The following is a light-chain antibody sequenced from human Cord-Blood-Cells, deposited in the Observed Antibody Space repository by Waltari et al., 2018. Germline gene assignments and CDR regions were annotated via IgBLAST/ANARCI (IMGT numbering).Light chain of an antibody. CDR2: DTN. CDR1: TGPVTSGHY. Sequence: QAVVTQEPSLTVSPGGTVTLTCGSRTGPVTSGHYPYWFQPKPGPAPRALIYDTNNKHAWPPARCSGSRLGGKGALALSGAQPEDEAEYYCLLSYSGGRVVFGGGTKLTGL. V-gene: IGLV7-46*01. J-gene: IGLJ2*01. CDR3: LLSYSGGRVV.